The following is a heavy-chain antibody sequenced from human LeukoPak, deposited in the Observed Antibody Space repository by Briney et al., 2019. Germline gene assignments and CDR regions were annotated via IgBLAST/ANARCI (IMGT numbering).Heavy chain of an antibody. J-gene: IGHJ4*02. Sequence: PGGSLRLSCAVSGFTFSTYAMTWVRQAPGKGLEWVSAISGSGGSTYYADSVKGRFTISRDNSKNTLYLQMNSLRAEDTAVYYCAKGSVHGSSWDWGQGTLVTVSS. V-gene: IGHV3-23*01. CDR2: ISGSGGST. CDR3: AKGSVHGSSWD. CDR1: GFTFSTYA. D-gene: IGHD6-13*01.